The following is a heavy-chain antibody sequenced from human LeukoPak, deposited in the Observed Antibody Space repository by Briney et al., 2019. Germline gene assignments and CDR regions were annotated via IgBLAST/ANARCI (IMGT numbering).Heavy chain of an antibody. J-gene: IGHJ4*02. Sequence: GGSLTLFCAASGLTFSSYAMHWVRQAPGKGLEYVSAISSNGGSTYYANSVKGRFTISRDNSKNTLYLQMGSLRAEDMAVYYCARVGHSGSYYFDYWGQGTLVTVSS. CDR1: GLTFSSYA. D-gene: IGHD1-26*01. V-gene: IGHV3-64*01. CDR3: ARVGHSGSYYFDY. CDR2: ISSNGGST.